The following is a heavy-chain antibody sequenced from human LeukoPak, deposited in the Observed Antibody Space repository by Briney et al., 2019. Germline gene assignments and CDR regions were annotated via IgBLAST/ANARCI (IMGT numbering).Heavy chain of an antibody. CDR1: GYTFTTYG. J-gene: IGHJ5*02. Sequence: GASVKVSCKASGYTFTTYGISWARQAPGQGLEWMGGIIPIFNTANYAQKFQGRVTITADESTSTAYMELSSLRSEDTAVYYCARSRVGSSWYLKGFDPWGQGTLVTVSS. CDR2: IIPIFNTA. D-gene: IGHD6-13*01. CDR3: ARSRVGSSWYLKGFDP. V-gene: IGHV1-69*13.